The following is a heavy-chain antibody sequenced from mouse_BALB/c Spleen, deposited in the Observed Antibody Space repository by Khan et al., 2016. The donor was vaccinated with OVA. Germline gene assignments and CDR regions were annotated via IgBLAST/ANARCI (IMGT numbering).Heavy chain of an antibody. CDR2: INPSTGYT. CDR1: GYTFINYW. CDR3: ARRGLRWDFDY. Sequence: QVQLKQSGAELAKPGASVKMSCKASGYTFINYWILWVKQRPGQGLEWIGYINPSTGYTEYNQNFKDKATLTADKSSNPAYMQLTSLTSEDSAVYYCARRGLRWDFDYWGQGTTLTVSS. D-gene: IGHD1-1*01. J-gene: IGHJ2*01. V-gene: IGHV1-7*01.